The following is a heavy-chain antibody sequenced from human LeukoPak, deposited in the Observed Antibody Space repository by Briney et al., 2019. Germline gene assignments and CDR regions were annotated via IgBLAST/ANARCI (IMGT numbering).Heavy chain of an antibody. CDR3: ARSNYYDSSDYLDY. Sequence: PGGSLRLSCAASGFTFDDYGMSWVRQAPGKGLEWVSGINWNGGSTGYADSVKGRFTISRDNAKNSLYLQMNSLRAEDTALYYCARSNYYDSSDYLDYWGQGTLVTVSS. J-gene: IGHJ4*02. CDR1: GFTFDDYG. D-gene: IGHD3-22*01. CDR2: INWNGGST. V-gene: IGHV3-20*04.